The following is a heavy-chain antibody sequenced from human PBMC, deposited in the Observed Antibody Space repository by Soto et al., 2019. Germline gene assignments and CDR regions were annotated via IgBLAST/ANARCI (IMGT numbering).Heavy chain of an antibody. Sequence: QVQLQESSPGLVKPSQTLSLTCSVSGDSIRSPDCYWGWLRQTPGKGLEWIGYSYYTGSSYYHPSLKSGVSMSVDTSKNQSSLKLNSVSAADTAIYYCARDKWSGYDSGAFDVWGQGTTVTVSS. CDR1: GDSIRSPDCY. J-gene: IGHJ3*01. D-gene: IGHD6-25*01. CDR3: ARDKWSGYDSGAFDV. CDR2: SYYTGSS. V-gene: IGHV4-30-4*01.